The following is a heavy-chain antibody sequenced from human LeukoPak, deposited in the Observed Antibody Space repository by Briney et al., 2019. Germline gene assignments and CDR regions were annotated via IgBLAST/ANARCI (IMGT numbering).Heavy chain of an antibody. Sequence: PGGSLRLSCAASGFTFSTYSGNWIRQAPGKGLEWVSSISDDSNYIFYADSVKSRFTISRDNAKNSLYLQMNSLRAEDTAVYYCAELGITMIGGVWGKGTTVTISS. J-gene: IGHJ6*04. CDR3: AELGITMIGGV. CDR2: ISDDSNYI. D-gene: IGHD3-10*02. CDR1: GFTFSTYS. V-gene: IGHV3-21*01.